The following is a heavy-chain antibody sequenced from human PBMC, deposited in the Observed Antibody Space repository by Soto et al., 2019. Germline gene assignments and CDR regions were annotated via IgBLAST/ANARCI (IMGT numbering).Heavy chain of an antibody. CDR3: ARAGNLGSWILPLDS. D-gene: IGHD6-13*01. CDR2: IHYNGNT. Sequence: QVQLQVSGPGLVKPSETLSLTCTVSGDSISSYSWSWIRQPPGKGLEWIGNIHYNGNTKYSPSLKIRVTMSADTAKNHFSLKLISVTTADTAVYFCARAGNLGSWILPLDSWGQGTLVTFSS. V-gene: IGHV4-59*01. J-gene: IGHJ4*02. CDR1: GDSISSYS.